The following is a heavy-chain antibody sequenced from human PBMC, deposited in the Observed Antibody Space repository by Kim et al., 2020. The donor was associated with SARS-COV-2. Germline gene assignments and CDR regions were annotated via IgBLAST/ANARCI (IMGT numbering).Heavy chain of an antibody. CDR3: ATLIAAAGTGSFYYYYGMDV. Sequence: GGSLRLSCAASGFTFSSYEMNWVRQAPGKGLEWVSYISSSGSTIYYADSVKGRFTISRDNAKNSLYLQMNSLRAEDTAVYYCATLIAAAGTGSFYYYYGMDVWGQGTTVTVSS. J-gene: IGHJ6*02. D-gene: IGHD6-13*01. CDR1: GFTFSSYE. V-gene: IGHV3-48*03. CDR2: ISSSGSTI.